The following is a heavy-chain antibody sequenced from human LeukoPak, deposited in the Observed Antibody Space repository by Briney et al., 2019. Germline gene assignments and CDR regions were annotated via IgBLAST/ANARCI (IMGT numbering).Heavy chain of an antibody. CDR3: ARENSYYDSSGYYVYYFDY. D-gene: IGHD3-22*01. Sequence: GRPLRLSCGASGFTFSSYAMHGVRQAAGKGLAGVAVIAYVGSNKYYADSVKGRFTISRDNSKNTLYLQMNSLRAEDTAVYYCARENSYYDSSGYYVYYFDYWGQGTLVTVSS. J-gene: IGHJ4*02. CDR1: GFTFSSYA. CDR2: IAYVGSNK. V-gene: IGHV3-30-3*01.